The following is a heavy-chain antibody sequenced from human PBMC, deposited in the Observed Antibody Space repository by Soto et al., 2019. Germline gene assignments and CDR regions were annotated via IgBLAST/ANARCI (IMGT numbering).Heavy chain of an antibody. Sequence: QVQLQESGPGLVKPSETLSLTCTVSGGSISSYYWSWIRQPPGKGLEWIGYIYYSGSTNYNPSLKRRVTISVDTSKNQFSLKLSSVTAADTAVYYCARAYGGNFFYYWGQGTLGTVSS. D-gene: IGHD2-21*02. CDR3: ARAYGGNFFYY. V-gene: IGHV4-59*01. J-gene: IGHJ4*02. CDR2: IYYSGST. CDR1: GGSISSYY.